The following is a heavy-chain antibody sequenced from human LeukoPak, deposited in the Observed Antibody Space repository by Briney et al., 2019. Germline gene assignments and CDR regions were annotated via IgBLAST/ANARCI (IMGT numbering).Heavy chain of an antibody. D-gene: IGHD6-19*01. CDR2: IYYSGST. CDR3: ARRSAVAGTLDWFDP. CDR1: VDSFSGYY. J-gene: IGHJ5*02. Sequence: SETLSLTCAVYVDSFSGYYWSWIRQPPGKGLEWIGYIYYSGSTNYNPSLKSRVTISVDTSKNQFSLKLSSVTAADTAVYYCARRSAVAGTLDWFDPWGQGTLVTVSS. V-gene: IGHV4-59*08.